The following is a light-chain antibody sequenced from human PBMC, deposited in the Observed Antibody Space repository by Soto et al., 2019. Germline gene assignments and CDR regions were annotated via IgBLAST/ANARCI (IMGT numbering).Light chain of an antibody. Sequence: DIVLTQSPGTLYLSPGERATLSCRASQSVSSGYLAWYQQRPGQAPRLLIYGASTRATGIPDRFSDSGSGTDFTLTISRLEPEDFAVYYCQQYGTSPWTFGQGTKVDIK. J-gene: IGKJ1*01. CDR1: QSVSSGY. CDR2: GAS. V-gene: IGKV3-20*01. CDR3: QQYGTSPWT.